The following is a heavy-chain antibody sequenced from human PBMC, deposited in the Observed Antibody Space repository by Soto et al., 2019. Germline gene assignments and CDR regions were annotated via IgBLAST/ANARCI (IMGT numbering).Heavy chain of an antibody. J-gene: IGHJ6*02. CDR2: IWYDGSNK. CDR1: GFTFSSYG. Sequence: PGGSLRLSCAASGFTFSSYGMHWVRQAPGKGLEWVAVIWYDGSNKYYADSVKGRFTISRDNSKNTLYLQMNSLRAEDTAVYYCAKDTIVVVVAATTYYYYGMDVWGQGTTVTVSS. CDR3: AKDTIVVVVAATTYYYYGMDV. D-gene: IGHD2-15*01. V-gene: IGHV3-33*06.